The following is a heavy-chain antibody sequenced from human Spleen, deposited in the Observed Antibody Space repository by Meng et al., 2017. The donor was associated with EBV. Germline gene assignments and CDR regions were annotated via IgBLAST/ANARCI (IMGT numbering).Heavy chain of an antibody. Sequence: HVHRQQCVVGCLRPPVLRTPARVFSGGSFSRDHWSWIRQPPGKGLEWIGEINHSGSTNYNPSLKSRVTISVDTSKNQFSLKLSSVTAADTAVYHCASWIYSCGWQWGQGALVTVAS. V-gene: IGHV4-34*01. D-gene: IGHD6-19*01. CDR2: INHSGST. J-gene: IGHJ4*02. CDR3: ASWIYSCGWQ. CDR1: GGSFSRDH.